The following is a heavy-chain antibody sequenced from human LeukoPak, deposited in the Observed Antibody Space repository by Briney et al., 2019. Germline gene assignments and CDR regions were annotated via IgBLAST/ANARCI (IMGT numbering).Heavy chain of an antibody. D-gene: IGHD2-21*01. CDR2: ISSSGSTI. CDR3: ARVVGYYYGMDV. J-gene: IGHJ6*02. CDR1: GFSFSSYR. Sequence: PGGSLRLSCAASGFSFSSYRMNWVRQAPGKGLEWVSYISSSGSTIYYADSVKGRFTISRDNAKNSLYLQMNSLRAEDTAVYYCARVVGYYYGMDVWGQGTTVTVSS. V-gene: IGHV3-48*03.